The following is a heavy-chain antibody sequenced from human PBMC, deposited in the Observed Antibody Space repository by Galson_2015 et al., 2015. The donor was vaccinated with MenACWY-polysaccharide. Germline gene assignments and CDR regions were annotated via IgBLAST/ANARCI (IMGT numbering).Heavy chain of an antibody. Sequence: SLRLSCAASGFTLSTYRMNWVRQAPGKGLEWVSSIGNSPTYIYYADSVKGRFTISRDNAKNSLYLQMNSLRVDDTAIYYCAIHYFYESRLTWEGAFDVWSQGTIVPVSS. J-gene: IGHJ3*01. D-gene: IGHD2/OR15-2a*01. V-gene: IGHV3-21*01. CDR3: AIHYFYESRLTWEGAFDV. CDR2: IGNSPTYI. CDR1: GFTLSTYR.